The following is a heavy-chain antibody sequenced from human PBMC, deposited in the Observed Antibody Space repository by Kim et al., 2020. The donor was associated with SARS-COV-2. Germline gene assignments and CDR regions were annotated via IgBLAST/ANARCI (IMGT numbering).Heavy chain of an antibody. V-gene: IGHV1-2*02. CDR2: INPNSGGT. CDR1: GYTFTGYY. D-gene: IGHD3-22*01. Sequence: ASVKVSCKASGYTFTGYYMHWVRQAPGQGLEWMGWINPNSGGTNYAQKFQGRVTMTRDTSISTAYMELSRLRSDDTAVYYCARDIRGYYYDSSGHLEGSGTLDYWGQGTLVTVSS. J-gene: IGHJ4*02. CDR3: ARDIRGYYYDSSGHLEGSGTLDY.